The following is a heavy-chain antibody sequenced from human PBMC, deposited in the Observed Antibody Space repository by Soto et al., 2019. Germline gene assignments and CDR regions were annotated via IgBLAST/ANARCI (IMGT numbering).Heavy chain of an antibody. D-gene: IGHD4-17*01. V-gene: IGHV1-69*13. Sequence: SVKVSCKASGGTFSSYAISWVRQAPGQGLEWMGGIIPIFGTANYAQKFQGRVTITADESTSTAYMELSSLRSEDTAVYHCAREKNDYGGKSLNYWGHGTLVTVSS. CDR2: IIPIFGTA. CDR3: AREKNDYGGKSLNY. CDR1: GGTFSSYA. J-gene: IGHJ4*01.